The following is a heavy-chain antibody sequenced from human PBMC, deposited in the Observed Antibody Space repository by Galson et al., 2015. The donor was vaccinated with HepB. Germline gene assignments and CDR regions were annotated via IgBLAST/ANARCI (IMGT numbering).Heavy chain of an antibody. CDR3: VRDRGWGGDY. CDR1: GYTFTSHW. Sequence: SCKASGYTFTSHWMHWVRQAPGQGPEWMGIINPGGDSTTYAQKFQGRVIMTRDTSTSTDYMELSSLRSEDTAVYYCVRDRGWGGDYWGQGTLVTVSS. V-gene: IGHV1-46*01. J-gene: IGHJ4*02. CDR2: INPGGDST. D-gene: IGHD3-10*01.